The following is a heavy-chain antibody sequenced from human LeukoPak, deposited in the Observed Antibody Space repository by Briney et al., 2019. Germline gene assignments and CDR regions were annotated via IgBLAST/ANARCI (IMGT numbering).Heavy chain of an antibody. CDR1: GFTFSNNA. Sequence: PGGSLRLSCAASGFTFSNNAMTWVRQAPGRGLEWVSTITGSDDRTYYVDSERGRFTISRDYSKHPVPLQLNSLGDEAPSLYYCAKGPQLNSGYHPDYWGQGTLVTVSS. V-gene: IGHV3-23*01. CDR2: ITGSDDRT. J-gene: IGHJ4*02. CDR3: AKGPQLNSGYHPDY. D-gene: IGHD3-22*01.